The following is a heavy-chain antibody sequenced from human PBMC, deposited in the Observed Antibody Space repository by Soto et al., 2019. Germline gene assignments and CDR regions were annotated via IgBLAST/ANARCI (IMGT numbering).Heavy chain of an antibody. J-gene: IGHJ6*02. CDR3: AKAIYGEERPYGMDV. D-gene: IGHD4-17*01. CDR1: GFTFSSYA. Sequence: EVQLLESGGGLVQPGGSLRLSCAASGFTFSSYAMSWVRQAPGKGLEWVSAISGSGGSTYYADSMKGRFTISRDNSKNTLYLQMNSLRAEDTAVYYCAKAIYGEERPYGMDVWGQGTTVTVSS. V-gene: IGHV3-23*01. CDR2: ISGSGGST.